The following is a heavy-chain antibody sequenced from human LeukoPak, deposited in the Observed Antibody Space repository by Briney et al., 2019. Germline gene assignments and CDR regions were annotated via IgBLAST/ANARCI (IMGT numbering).Heavy chain of an antibody. Sequence: GGSLRLPCAASGFTFNGYWMSWVRQPPGKGLEWVANIKQDGSEKYYVDSVRGRLTISRDNAENSLFLQMNRLRVEDTAVYYCTRDFGRSSYYFDFWGQGTLVTVSS. CDR3: TRDFGRSSYYFDF. CDR2: IKQDGSEK. J-gene: IGHJ4*02. V-gene: IGHV3-7*01. D-gene: IGHD3-3*01. CDR1: GFTFNGYW.